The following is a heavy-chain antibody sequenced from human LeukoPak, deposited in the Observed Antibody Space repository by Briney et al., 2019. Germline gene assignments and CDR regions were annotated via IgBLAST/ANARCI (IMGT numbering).Heavy chain of an antibody. D-gene: IGHD1-26*01. J-gene: IGHJ4*02. Sequence: GRSLRLSCAASGFTFSSYGMHWVRQAPGKGLEWVAVIWYDGSNKYYADSVKGRFTISRDNSKNTLYLQMNSLRAEDTAVYYCARDLHGGSSLGYFDYWGQGTLVTVSS. V-gene: IGHV3-33*01. CDR1: GFTFSSYG. CDR3: ARDLHGGSSLGYFDY. CDR2: IWYDGSNK.